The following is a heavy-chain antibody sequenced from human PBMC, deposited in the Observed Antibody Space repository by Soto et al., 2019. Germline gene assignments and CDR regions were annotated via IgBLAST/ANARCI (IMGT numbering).Heavy chain of an antibody. CDR2: ISSSSSYI. D-gene: IGHD4-17*01. CDR3: ARGYGDYELQLLGY. J-gene: IGHJ4*02. Sequence: EVQLVESGGGLVKPGGSLRLSCAASGFTFSSYSMNWVRQAPGKGLEWVSSISSSSSYIYYADSVKGRFTISRDNAKNSLYLQMNSLRAEDTTVYYCARGYGDYELQLLGYWGQGTLVTVSS. V-gene: IGHV3-21*01. CDR1: GFTFSSYS.